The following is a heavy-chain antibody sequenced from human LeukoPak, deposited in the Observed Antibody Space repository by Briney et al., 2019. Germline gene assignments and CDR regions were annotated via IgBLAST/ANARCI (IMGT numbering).Heavy chain of an antibody. CDR2: ITPIFGTA. V-gene: IGHV1-69*05. J-gene: IGHJ4*02. D-gene: IGHD6-19*01. Sequence: AASVKVSCKASGGTFSSYAISWVRQAPGQGLEWMGGITPIFGTANYAQKFQGRVTITTDESTSTAYMELSSLRSEDTAVYYCARAQWLEYYFDYWGQGTLVTVSS. CDR3: ARAQWLEYYFDY. CDR1: GGTFSSYA.